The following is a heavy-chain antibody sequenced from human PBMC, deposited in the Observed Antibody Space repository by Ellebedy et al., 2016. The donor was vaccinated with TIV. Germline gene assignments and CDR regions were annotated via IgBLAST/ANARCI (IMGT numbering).Heavy chain of an antibody. J-gene: IGHJ1*01. D-gene: IGHD4-17*01. CDR1: GFTFSDYY. V-gene: IGHV3-11*04. CDR2: ISSSGSTI. CDR3: ARSYLGPDYGDYGFH. Sequence: GESLKISXAASGFTFSDYYMSWIRQAPGKGLEWVSYISSSGSTIYYADSVKGRFTISRDNAKNSLYLQMNSLRVEDTAVYYCARSYLGPDYGDYGFHWGQGTLVTVSS.